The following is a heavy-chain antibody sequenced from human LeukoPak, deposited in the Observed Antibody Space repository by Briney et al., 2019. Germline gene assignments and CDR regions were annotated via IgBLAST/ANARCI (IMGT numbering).Heavy chain of an antibody. CDR2: IKEDGSEK. D-gene: IGHD1-26*01. CDR1: GFTFSSYW. CDR3: ARDRVERPSDAFDI. V-gene: IGHV3-7*01. Sequence: PGGSLRLSCAASGFTFSSYWMTWVRQAPGKGLEWVANIKEDGSEKYYVDSVKGRFTISRDNAKNSLYLQMDSLRAEDTAVYYCARDRVERPSDAFDIWGQGTMVTVSS. J-gene: IGHJ3*02.